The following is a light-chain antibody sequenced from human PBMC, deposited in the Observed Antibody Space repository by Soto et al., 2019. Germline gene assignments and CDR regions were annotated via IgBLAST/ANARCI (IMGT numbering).Light chain of an antibody. CDR3: XXYNNWPRT. J-gene: IGKJ1*01. CDR2: GAS. Sequence: EIVMTQSPATLSVSPGERATLSCRASQSVSNNLAWYRQKPGQAPRLLIYGASTRATGIPARFSGSGSGTXXXXXXXXLXSEXXXXYXXXXYNNWPRTFGQGTKVEIK. V-gene: IGKV3-15*01. CDR1: QSVSNN.